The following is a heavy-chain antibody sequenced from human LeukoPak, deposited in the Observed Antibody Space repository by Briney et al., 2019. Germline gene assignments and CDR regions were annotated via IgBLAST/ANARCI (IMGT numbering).Heavy chain of an antibody. D-gene: IGHD5-24*01. J-gene: IGHJ3*02. Sequence: PSETLSLTCTVSGGSISSYYWSWIRQPPGKGLEWIGYIHYSGSTNYNPSLKSRVTISVDTSKNQFSLKLSSVTAADTAVYYCARGRDGYTLDAFDIWGQGTMATVSS. CDR3: ARGRDGYTLDAFDI. CDR2: IHYSGST. CDR1: GGSISSYY. V-gene: IGHV4-59*08.